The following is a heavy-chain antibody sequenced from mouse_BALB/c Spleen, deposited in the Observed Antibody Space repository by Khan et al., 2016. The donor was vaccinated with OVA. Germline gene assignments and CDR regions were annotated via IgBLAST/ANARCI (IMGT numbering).Heavy chain of an antibody. CDR2: INSGGST. J-gene: IGHJ4*01. Sequence: VQLKQSGGGLVKPGGSLKLSCVASGFTFSSYAVSWIRQTPEKRLEWVASINSGGSTYYPDSVKGRFTISRDDARNILYLQMSSLRSEDTAMYYCTRLVDYWGQGTSVTVSS. CDR3: TRLVDY. CDR1: GFTFSSYA. V-gene: IGHV5-6-5*01.